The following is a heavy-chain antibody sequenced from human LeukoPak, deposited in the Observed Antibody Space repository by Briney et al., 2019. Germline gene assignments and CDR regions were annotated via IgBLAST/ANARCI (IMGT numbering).Heavy chain of an antibody. CDR1: GFMFSTYG. J-gene: IGHJ6*04. V-gene: IGHV3-33*01. CDR2: IWNDGSNK. D-gene: IGHD3-10*02. Sequence: TGGSLRLSCAASGFMFSTYGMHWVRHAPGKGLEWVAVIWNDGSNKYHADSVKGRFTISRDNSKNTLYLQMNSLRAEDTAVYYCAGPVRGIIDYGMDVWGKGTTVTVSS. CDR3: AGPVRGIIDYGMDV.